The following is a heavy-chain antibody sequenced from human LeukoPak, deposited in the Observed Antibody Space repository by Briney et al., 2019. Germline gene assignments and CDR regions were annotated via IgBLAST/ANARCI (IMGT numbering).Heavy chain of an antibody. CDR3: ARCYDSSALMLTY. V-gene: IGHV3-7*03. Sequence: GGSLRLSCAASGFTFSSYWMSWVRQAPGKGLEWVANIKQDGSETYYVDSVKGRFTISRDNSKNTLFLQMNSLRAEDTAVYYCARCYDSSALMLTYWGQGTLVTVSS. D-gene: IGHD3-22*01. CDR2: IKQDGSET. J-gene: IGHJ4*02. CDR1: GFTFSSYW.